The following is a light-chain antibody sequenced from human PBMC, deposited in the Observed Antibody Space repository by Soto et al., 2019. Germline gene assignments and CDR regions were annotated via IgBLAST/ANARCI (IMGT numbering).Light chain of an antibody. CDR3: QQYGDSPPT. V-gene: IGKV3-20*01. J-gene: IGKJ4*01. CDR1: RSVRSSY. CDR2: GAS. Sequence: EHVLTQSPGTLSLSPGARATLSCRASRSVRSSYLAWYQQKHGQAPRLLIYGASSRATGIPDRFSGSGSETDLTISISRLEPEDVEVYFCQQYGDSPPTFGGGTKVDIK.